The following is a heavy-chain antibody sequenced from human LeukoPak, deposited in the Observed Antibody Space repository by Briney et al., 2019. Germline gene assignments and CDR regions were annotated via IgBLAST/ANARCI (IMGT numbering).Heavy chain of an antibody. V-gene: IGHV4-31*03. D-gene: IGHD5-24*01. CDR3: ARGRDGYNLRVSGAFDI. Sequence: SETLSLTCTVSGGSISSGGYYWSWIRKHPGKGLEWIGYIYYSGSTYYNPSLKSRVTISVDTSKNQFSLKLSSVTAADTAVYYCARGRDGYNLRVSGAFDIWGQGTMVTVSS. J-gene: IGHJ3*02. CDR1: GGSISSGGYY. CDR2: IYYSGST.